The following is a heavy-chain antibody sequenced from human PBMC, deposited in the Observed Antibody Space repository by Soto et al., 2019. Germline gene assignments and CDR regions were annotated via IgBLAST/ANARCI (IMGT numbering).Heavy chain of an antibody. V-gene: IGHV3-53*01. J-gene: IGHJ4*02. CDR3: ARDRPLYSTGFSHNFDY. Sequence: HPGGSLRLSCAVPGFGVSSNYMNWVRQAPGKGLEWVVVIYCGGNTYYADSVKGRFTISRDNPKSTLLLQMNSLRAEDTAVYYCARDRPLYSTGFSHNFDYWGQGTLVTVSS. D-gene: IGHD2-8*02. CDR2: IYCGGNT. CDR1: GFGVSSNY.